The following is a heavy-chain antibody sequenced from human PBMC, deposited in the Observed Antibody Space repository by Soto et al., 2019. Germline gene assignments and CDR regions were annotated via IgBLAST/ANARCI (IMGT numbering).Heavy chain of an antibody. J-gene: IGHJ4*02. CDR3: ARDHRWGYQYGEYGDF. V-gene: IGHV3-20*04. CDR1: GFGFDEYG. Sequence: EVYLVEAGGGVVRPGGSLRLSCAASGFGFDEYGMSWVRQGPGKGLEWVSTINRHGDSTAYADSVKGRFTISRDNAKNSLYLQMNGLRAEDTAFYYCARDHRWGYQYGEYGDFWGQGTLVTVSS. CDR2: INRHGDST. D-gene: IGHD4-17*01.